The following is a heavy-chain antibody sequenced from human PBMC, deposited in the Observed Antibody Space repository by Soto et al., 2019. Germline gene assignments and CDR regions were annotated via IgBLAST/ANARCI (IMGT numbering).Heavy chain of an antibody. CDR1: GYTFTGYY. V-gene: IGHV1-2*04. Sequence: ASVKVSCKASGYTFTGYYMHWVRQAPGQGLEWMGWINPNSGGTNYAQKFQGCVTMTRDTSISTAYMELSRLRSDDTAVYYCARASYYDFWSGSFNWFDPWGQGNLVTVYS. CDR2: INPNSGGT. J-gene: IGHJ5*02. CDR3: ARASYYDFWSGSFNWFDP. D-gene: IGHD3-3*01.